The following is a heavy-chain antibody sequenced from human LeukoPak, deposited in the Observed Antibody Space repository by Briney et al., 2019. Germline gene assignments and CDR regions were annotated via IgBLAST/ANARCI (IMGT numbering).Heavy chain of an antibody. CDR3: ARHMVRGVIISDF. V-gene: IGHV4-39*01. CDR2: IYYSESS. Sequence: SETLSPTCTVSGGSISHSSYYWGWIRQPPGKGLEWIGSIYYSESSSYYPSPKSRVTISVDTSKNQFSLRLSSVTAADTAVYYCARHMVRGVIISDFWGQGILVTVSS. J-gene: IGHJ4*02. CDR1: GGSISHSSYY. D-gene: IGHD3-10*01.